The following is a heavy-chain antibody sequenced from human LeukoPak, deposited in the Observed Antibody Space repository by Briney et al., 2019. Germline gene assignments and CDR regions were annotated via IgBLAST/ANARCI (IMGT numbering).Heavy chain of an antibody. Sequence: SETLPLTCAVYGGSFSGYYWSWIRQPPGKGLEWIGEINHSGSTNCNPSLKSRVTISVDTSKNQFSLKLSSVTAADTAVYYCARGRGSSSWMYFDYWGQGTLVTVSS. V-gene: IGHV4-34*01. CDR3: ARGRGSSSWMYFDY. D-gene: IGHD6-13*01. J-gene: IGHJ4*02. CDR1: GGSFSGYY. CDR2: INHSGST.